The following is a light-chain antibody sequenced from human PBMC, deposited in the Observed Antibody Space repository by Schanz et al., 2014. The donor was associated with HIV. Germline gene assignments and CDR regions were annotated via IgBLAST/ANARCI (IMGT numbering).Light chain of an antibody. CDR1: SSDVGSYNL. J-gene: IGLJ3*02. Sequence: QSVLTQPASVSGSPGQSITISCTGNSSDVGSYNLVSWYQQHPGKAPKLMIYEGSKRPSGVSNRFSGSKSGNTASLTVSGLQAEDEADYYCSSYAGTNNLWVFGGGTKLTVL. CDR2: EGS. V-gene: IGLV2-14*02. CDR3: SSYAGTNNLWV.